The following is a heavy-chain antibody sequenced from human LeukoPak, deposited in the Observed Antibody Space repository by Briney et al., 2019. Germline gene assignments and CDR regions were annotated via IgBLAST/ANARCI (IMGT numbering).Heavy chain of an antibody. Sequence: PSETLSLTCAVYGGSFSGYYWSWIPQPPGKGLEWIGEINHSGSTNYNPSLKSRVTISVDTSKNQFSLKLSSVTAADTAVYYCARGEYSSSSRYYYMDVWGKGTTVTVSS. CDR2: INHSGST. J-gene: IGHJ6*03. D-gene: IGHD6-6*01. V-gene: IGHV4-34*01. CDR1: GGSFSGYY. CDR3: ARGEYSSSSRYYYMDV.